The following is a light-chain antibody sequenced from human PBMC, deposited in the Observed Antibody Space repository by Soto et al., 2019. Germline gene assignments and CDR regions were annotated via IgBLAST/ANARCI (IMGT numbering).Light chain of an antibody. CDR1: HSLFFGSNNKNF. J-gene: IGKJ1*01. Sequence: DILMTHSPDSLAVSLGERATINCRSSHSLFFGSNNKNFLSWYQQKPGQPPKLLITWSSTRESGVPDRFTGSGSGTDFSLTITNLQAEDVAVYYCLQYFSTPRTFGQGTKVDIK. CDR3: LQYFSTPRT. V-gene: IGKV4-1*01. CDR2: WSS.